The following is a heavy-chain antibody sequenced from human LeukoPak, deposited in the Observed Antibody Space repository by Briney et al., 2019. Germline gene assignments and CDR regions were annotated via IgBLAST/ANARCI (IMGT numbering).Heavy chain of an antibody. D-gene: IGHD3-10*01. J-gene: IGHJ6*02. CDR3: ARYAVRGVYYGMDV. CDR2: IYYSGST. V-gene: IGHV4-59*01. CDR1: GGSISSYY. Sequence: SETLSLTCTVSGGSISSYYWNWIRQPPGKGLEWIGYIYYSGSTNYNPSLKSRVTISVDTSKNQFSLKLSSVTAADTAVYYCARYAVRGVYYGMDVWGQGTTVTVSS.